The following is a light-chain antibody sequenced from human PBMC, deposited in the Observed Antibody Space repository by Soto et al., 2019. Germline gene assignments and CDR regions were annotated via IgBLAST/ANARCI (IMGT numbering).Light chain of an antibody. CDR1: QSVSSNY. Sequence: EIVLTQSPGTLSLSPGQRATLSCRASQSVSSNYLAWYQRKPGQAPRLLIFGASSRAAGIPDRFSGSGSGTDFTLTISRLEPEDFGVYYCQQYGSSPWTFGQGTKVEI. CDR3: QQYGSSPWT. V-gene: IGKV3-20*01. J-gene: IGKJ1*01. CDR2: GAS.